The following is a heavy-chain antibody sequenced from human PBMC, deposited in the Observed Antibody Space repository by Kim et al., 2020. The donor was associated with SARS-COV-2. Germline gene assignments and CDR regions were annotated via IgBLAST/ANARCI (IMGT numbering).Heavy chain of an antibody. CDR3: VRGYSGTYRSDY. CDR2: INSDGSSS. Sequence: GGSLRLSCAASGFTFSNYWMHWVRQAPRKGLMWLSRINSDGSSSTYADSVQGRFTVSRDNAKNTLFLQMNSLRAEDTAVYYCVRGYSGTYRSDYWGQGTLVTVSS. D-gene: IGHD1-26*01. CDR1: GFTFSNYW. V-gene: IGHV3-74*01. J-gene: IGHJ4*02.